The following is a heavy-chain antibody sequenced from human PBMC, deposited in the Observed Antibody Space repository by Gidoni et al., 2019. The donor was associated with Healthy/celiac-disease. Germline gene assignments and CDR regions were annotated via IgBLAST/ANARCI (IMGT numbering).Heavy chain of an antibody. CDR3: ARDRDDFWSGTDAMDV. CDR2: IYSGGST. CDR1: GFTVSSNY. V-gene: IGHV3-66*02. J-gene: IGHJ6*03. Sequence: EVQLVESGGGLVQPGGSLRLSCAASGFTVSSNYMSWVRQAPGKGLEWVSVIYSGGSTYYADSVKGRFTISRDNSKNTLYLQMNSLRAEDTAVYYCARDRDDFWSGTDAMDVWGKGTTVTVSS. D-gene: IGHD3-3*01.